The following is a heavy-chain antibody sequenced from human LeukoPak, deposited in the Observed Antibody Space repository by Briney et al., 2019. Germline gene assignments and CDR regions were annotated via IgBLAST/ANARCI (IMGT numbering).Heavy chain of an antibody. J-gene: IGHJ4*02. CDR1: GGSISSGGYY. CDR2: IYHSGST. Sequence: PSQTLSLTCTVSGGSISSGGYYWSWIRQPPGKGLEWIGYIYHSGSTYYSPSLKSRVTISVDRSKNQFSLKLSSVTAADTAVYYCARSGYSSGWLDYWGQGTLVTVSS. D-gene: IGHD6-19*01. CDR3: ARSGYSSGWLDY. V-gene: IGHV4-30-2*01.